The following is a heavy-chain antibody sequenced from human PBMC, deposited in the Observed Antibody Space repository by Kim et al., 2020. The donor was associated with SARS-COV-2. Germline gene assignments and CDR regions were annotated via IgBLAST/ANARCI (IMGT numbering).Heavy chain of an antibody. CDR2: IYYSGST. J-gene: IGHJ6*02. V-gene: IGHV4-59*13. D-gene: IGHD6-13*01. CDR1: GGSISSYY. Sequence: SETLSLTCTVSGGSISSYYWSWIRQPPGKGLEWIGYIYYSGSTNYNPSLKSRVTISVDTSKNQFSLKLSSVTAADTAVYYCARLNVAAAGTWYYYYGMDVWGQGTTVTVSS. CDR3: ARLNVAAAGTWYYYYGMDV.